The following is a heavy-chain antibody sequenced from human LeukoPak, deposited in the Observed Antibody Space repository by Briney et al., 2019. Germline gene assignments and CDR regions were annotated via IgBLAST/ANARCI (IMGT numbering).Heavy chain of an antibody. CDR1: GFTFDDYA. D-gene: IGHD5-18*01. V-gene: IGHV3-9*01. Sequence: GGSLRLSCAASGFTFDDYAMHWVRQAPGKGLEWVSGISWNSGSIGYADSVKGRFTISRDNAKNSLYLQMNSLRAEDTAVYYCARDALQLWFSPWGQGTLVTVSS. J-gene: IGHJ5*02. CDR3: ARDALQLWFSP. CDR2: ISWNSGSI.